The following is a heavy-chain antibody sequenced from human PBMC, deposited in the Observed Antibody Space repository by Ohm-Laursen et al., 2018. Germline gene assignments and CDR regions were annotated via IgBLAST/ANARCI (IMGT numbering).Heavy chain of an antibody. CDR3: ARLSDSSSDS. CDR2: IHSSGST. CDR1: GGSISTYY. J-gene: IGHJ5*01. V-gene: IGHV4-4*08. D-gene: IGHD2/OR15-2a*01. Sequence: SETLSLTCTVSGGSISTYYWSWIRQPPGKGLEWIGYIHSSGSTSYSPSLKSRVTISVDTSKNQFSLRVRSLTAADTAVYYCARLSDSSSDSWGQGTLVTVSS.